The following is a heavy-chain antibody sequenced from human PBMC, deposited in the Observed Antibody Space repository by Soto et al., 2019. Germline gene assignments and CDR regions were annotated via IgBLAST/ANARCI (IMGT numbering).Heavy chain of an antibody. J-gene: IGHJ6*03. CDR1: GGSISSYY. D-gene: IGHD6-13*01. Sequence: PSETLSLTCTVSGGSISSYYWSWIRQPPGKGLEWIGYIYYSGSTYYNPSLKSRVTISVDTSKNQFSLKLSSVTAADTAVYYCARLEYSSSHLSLLHYYYMDVWGKGTTVTVSS. V-gene: IGHV4-59*04. CDR2: IYYSGST. CDR3: ARLEYSSSHLSLLHYYYMDV.